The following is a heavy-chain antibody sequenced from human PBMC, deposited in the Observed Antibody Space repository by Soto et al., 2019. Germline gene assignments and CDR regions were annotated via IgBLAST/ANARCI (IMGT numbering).Heavy chain of an antibody. CDR3: AREAPPNDY. CDR1: GYTFTSYG. CDR2: ISAYNGNT. J-gene: IGHJ4*02. V-gene: IGHV1-18*01. Sequence: QVQLVQSGAEVKKPGASVKVSCKASGYTFTSYGISWVRQAPGQGLEWMGWISAYNGNTNYAQKRQGRVTRTTDTSTRTAYMALRSLRADDTAVYYCAREAPPNDYWGQGTLVTVSS.